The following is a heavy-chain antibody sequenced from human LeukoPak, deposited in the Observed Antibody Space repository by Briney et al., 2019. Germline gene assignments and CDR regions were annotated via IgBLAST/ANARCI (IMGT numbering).Heavy chain of an antibody. V-gene: IGHV3-15*01. D-gene: IGHD3-22*01. CDR1: GFTFSNAW. J-gene: IGHJ3*02. CDR3: TTGITMIVVVRREDTPVKSDDAFDI. Sequence: GGSLRLSCAASGFTFSNAWMSWVRQAPGKGLEWVGRIKSKTDGGTTDYAAPVKGRFTISRDDSKNTLYLQMNSLKTEDTAVYYCTTGITMIVVVRREDTPVKSDDAFDIWGQGTMVTVSS. CDR2: IKSKTDGGTT.